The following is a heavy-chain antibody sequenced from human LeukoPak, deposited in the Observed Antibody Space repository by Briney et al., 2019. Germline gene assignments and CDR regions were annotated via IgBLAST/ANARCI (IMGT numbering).Heavy chain of an antibody. CDR2: ISHDGGID. Sequence: GGSLRLSCAASGFTFSSYGMHWVRQAPGKGLEWVALISHDGGIDYYGDSVKGRFTISRDNSKHTLYLQMNSLRAEDSAVYYCSTEIGSPGRGTPLVFDVWGQGTMVAVSS. V-gene: IGHV3-30*03. J-gene: IGHJ3*01. CDR3: STEIGSPGRGTPLVFDV. D-gene: IGHD1-26*01. CDR1: GFTFSSYG.